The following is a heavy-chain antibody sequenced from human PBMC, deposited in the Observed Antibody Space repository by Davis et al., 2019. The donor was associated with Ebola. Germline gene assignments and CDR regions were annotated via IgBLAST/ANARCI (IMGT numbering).Heavy chain of an antibody. Sequence: ASVKVSCKASGYTFTGYYMHWVRQAPGQGLEWMGWINPNSGGTNYAQKFQGRVTMTRDTSISTTYMELNGLTSDDSAFYYCARGFEYGAFDRWGQGTLVTVSS. V-gene: IGHV1-2*02. CDR1: GYTFTGYY. J-gene: IGHJ5*02. D-gene: IGHD4/OR15-4a*01. CDR2: INPNSGGT. CDR3: ARGFEYGAFDR.